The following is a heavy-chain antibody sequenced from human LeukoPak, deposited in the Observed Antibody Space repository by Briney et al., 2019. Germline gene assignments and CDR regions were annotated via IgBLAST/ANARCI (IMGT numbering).Heavy chain of an antibody. J-gene: IGHJ4*02. Sequence: SETLSLTCTVSGGSISSYYWSWIRQPPGKGLEWIGYIYYSGSTNYNPSLESRVTISVDTSKNQFSLKLSSVTAADTAVYYCATSIAVAGISDYWGQGTLVTVSS. V-gene: IGHV4-59*01. D-gene: IGHD6-19*01. CDR2: IYYSGST. CDR3: ATSIAVAGISDY. CDR1: GGSISSYY.